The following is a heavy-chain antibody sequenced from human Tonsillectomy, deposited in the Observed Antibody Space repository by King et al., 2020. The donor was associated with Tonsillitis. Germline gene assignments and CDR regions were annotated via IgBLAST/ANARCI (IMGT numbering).Heavy chain of an antibody. D-gene: IGHD4/OR15-4a*01. Sequence: VQLVESGGGLVQPGGSLRLSCAASGFTVSNNYMSWVRQAPGKGLEWVSVIYNGGSTYYADSVKGRFTISRHNSKNTLYLQMNSLRAVDTAVYYCASGGAYYYYGMDVWGQGTTVTGSS. J-gene: IGHJ6*01. V-gene: IGHV3-53*04. CDR1: GFTVSNNY. CDR3: ASGGAYYYYGMDV. CDR2: IYNGGST.